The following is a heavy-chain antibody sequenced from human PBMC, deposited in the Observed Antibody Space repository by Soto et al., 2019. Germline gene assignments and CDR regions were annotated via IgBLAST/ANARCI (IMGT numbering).Heavy chain of an antibody. CDR2: IKSKTDGETI. D-gene: IGHD3-10*01. V-gene: IGHV3-15*05. Sequence: EVQLVESGGGLVKLGGSLRLSCAVSGFTFSNAWMSWVRQAPGKGLEWVGRIKSKTDGETIDYAAPVKGRFTISRDDSKHTLYLQMNSLKTEDTAVYYCTTGPITLVRGISVYWGQGTLVTVSS. CDR1: GFTFSNAW. J-gene: IGHJ4*02. CDR3: TTGPITLVRGISVY.